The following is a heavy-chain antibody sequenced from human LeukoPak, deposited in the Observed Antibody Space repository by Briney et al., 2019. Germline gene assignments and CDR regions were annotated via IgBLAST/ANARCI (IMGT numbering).Heavy chain of an antibody. CDR3: ASVYSGYDVLPFDY. Sequence: PGGSLRLSCAASGFTFSSYSMNWVRQAPGKGLEWVSSISNSSSYIYYADSVKGRFTISRDNAKNSLYLQMNSLRAEDTAVYYCASVYSGYDVLPFDYWGQGTLVTVSS. CDR1: GFTFSSYS. J-gene: IGHJ4*02. D-gene: IGHD5-12*01. CDR2: ISNSSSYI. V-gene: IGHV3-21*01.